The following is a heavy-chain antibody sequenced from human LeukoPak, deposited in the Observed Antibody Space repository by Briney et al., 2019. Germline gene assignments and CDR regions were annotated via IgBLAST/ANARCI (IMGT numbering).Heavy chain of an antibody. CDR1: GFSLHRYD. Sequence: GTSLRPSCAASGFSLHRYDMHWVRQAPGKGLEWVTATSYDGTSELYADYVKGRFSISRDNSRNNLSLQMDTLRPEDTAIYYCARAKGLAGSYPDNWFDPGGQGTRVIVSS. CDR3: ARAKGLAGSYPDNWFDP. CDR2: TSYDGTSE. V-gene: IGHV3-30*04. D-gene: IGHD1-26*01. J-gene: IGHJ5*02.